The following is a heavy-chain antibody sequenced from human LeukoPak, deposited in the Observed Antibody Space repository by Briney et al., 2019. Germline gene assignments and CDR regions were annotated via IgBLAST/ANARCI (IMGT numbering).Heavy chain of an antibody. D-gene: IGHD4-17*01. CDR2: IHYTGRA. Sequence: PSETLSLTCSVFGGSTSSTTYYWVWIRQPPGKGLECIASIHYTGRAYYNPSLKSRVTISADTSKNHFSLKLSSVTAADTAVYYCARHFDNGDYKKTFDIWGQGTMVTVSS. J-gene: IGHJ3*02. CDR1: GGSTSSTTYY. V-gene: IGHV4-39*01. CDR3: ARHFDNGDYKKTFDI.